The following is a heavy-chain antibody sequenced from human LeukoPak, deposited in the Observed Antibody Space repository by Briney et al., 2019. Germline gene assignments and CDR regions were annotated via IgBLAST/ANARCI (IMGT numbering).Heavy chain of an antibody. CDR2: ISYDGSNK. CDR1: GFTFSSYG. J-gene: IGHJ4*02. V-gene: IGHV3-30*18. D-gene: IGHD3-22*01. CDR3: AKDRFVVVTRGFDY. Sequence: GSLRLSCAASGFTFSSYGMHWVRQAPGKGLEWVAVISYDGSNKYYADSVKGRFTISRDSSKNTLYLQMNSLRAEDTAVYYCAKDRFVVVTRGFDYWGQGTLVTVSS.